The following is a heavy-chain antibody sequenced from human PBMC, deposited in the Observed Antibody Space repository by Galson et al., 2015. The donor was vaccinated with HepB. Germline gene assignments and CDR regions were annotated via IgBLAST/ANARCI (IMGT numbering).Heavy chain of an antibody. CDR3: ARERWLDY. CDR1: GFIFSSYS. CDR2: ISATGGTT. D-gene: IGHD6-19*01. V-gene: IGHV3-23*01. Sequence: SLRLSCAASGFIFSSYSMTWVRQAPGKGLEWVSEISATGGTTYYADSVKGRFTISGDNSKNTLYLQVHSLRAEDTAVYYCARERWLDYWGQGTLVTVSS. J-gene: IGHJ4*02.